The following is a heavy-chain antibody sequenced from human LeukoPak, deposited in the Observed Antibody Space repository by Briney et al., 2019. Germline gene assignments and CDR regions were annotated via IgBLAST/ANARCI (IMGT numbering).Heavy chain of an antibody. V-gene: IGHV1-3*04. CDR1: GYTFTYYA. Sequence: ASVKVSCKASGYTFTYYAIHWVRQAPGQRLEWMGWINTGNSNTKYSRKLQDRVTITRDTSANTAYMELSSLRSEDTAVYYCARIYGGNSGWDYWGRGTLVTVSS. CDR3: ARIYGGNSGWDY. J-gene: IGHJ4*01. CDR2: INTGNSNT. D-gene: IGHD4-23*01.